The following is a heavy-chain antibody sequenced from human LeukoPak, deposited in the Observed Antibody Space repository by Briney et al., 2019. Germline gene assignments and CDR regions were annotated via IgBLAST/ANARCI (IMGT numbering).Heavy chain of an antibody. V-gene: IGHV5-51*01. CDR2: IYPGDSDT. J-gene: IGHJ4*02. D-gene: IGHD6-13*01. Sequence: AGESLKISCKGSGYSFTSYWSGWVRQMPGKGLEWMGIIYPGDSDTRYSPSFQGQVTISADKSISTAYLQWSSLRASDTAMYYCARGWGLIAAAGPTGLPFDYWGQGTLVTVSS. CDR3: ARGWGLIAAAGPTGLPFDY. CDR1: GYSFTSYW.